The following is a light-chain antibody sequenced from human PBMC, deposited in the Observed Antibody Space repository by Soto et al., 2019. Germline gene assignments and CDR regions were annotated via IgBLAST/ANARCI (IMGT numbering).Light chain of an antibody. CDR3: QQSYSNWYT. J-gene: IGKJ2*01. CDR2: AAS. Sequence: DIQMTQSPSSLSASVGDRVTITCRASQSINTYVNWYQEKPGKAPKLLIYAASSSQSGVPSRFSGSGSGTDFTLTINSLQPEDFATYYCQQSYSNWYTFGQGTKLEMK. CDR1: QSINTY. V-gene: IGKV1-39*01.